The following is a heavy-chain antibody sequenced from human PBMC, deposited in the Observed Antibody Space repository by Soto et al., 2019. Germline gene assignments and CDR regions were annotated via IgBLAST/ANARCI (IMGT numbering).Heavy chain of an antibody. Sequence: QVQLVQSGAAVKKPGSSVKVSCKASGGTFGSYAISWVRQSPGQGLEWMGGIIPIPGTANYAQKFQGRVMIVADDSRGPGAMELSSLSSEDTAVYYCAISQSSSNSLDISVYYYYGLDVWGQGTTVTGPS. J-gene: IGHJ6*02. CDR3: AISQSSSNSLDISVYYYYGLDV. CDR1: GGTFGSYA. D-gene: IGHD2-2*01. V-gene: IGHV1-69*01. CDR2: IIPIPGTA.